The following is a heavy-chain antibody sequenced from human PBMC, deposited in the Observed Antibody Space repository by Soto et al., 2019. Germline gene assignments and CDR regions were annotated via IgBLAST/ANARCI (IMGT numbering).Heavy chain of an antibody. CDR2: ISFTGDT. CDR3: SRCGHYYHSMI. J-gene: IGHJ4*02. CDR1: GDSVSGGGYY. Sequence: QVQLQESGPGLVKPSETLSLICTVSGDSVSGGGYYWTWIRQPPGKGLEWIGYISFTGDTTYNPSLRSRVTIAMNTSKNQFSLKLTSATAADTALYYCSRCGHYYHSMIWGPGTLVTVSS. D-gene: IGHD3-22*01. V-gene: IGHV4-61*08.